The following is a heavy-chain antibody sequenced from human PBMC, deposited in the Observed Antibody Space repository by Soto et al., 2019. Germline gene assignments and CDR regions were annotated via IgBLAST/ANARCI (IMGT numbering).Heavy chain of an antibody. CDR2: ISSGSNYT. J-gene: IGHJ6*03. V-gene: IGHV3-21*06. D-gene: IGHD3-10*01. Sequence: EVQLVESGGGLVKPWGSLRLSCVVSGCTFSSYSMNWVRQAPGKGLEWVSSISSGSNYTYYADSVKGRFTISRDNAKNSVDLQMHRLRADEPALYYCARDFKESQYYYYCMDVWGKGTTVTVSS. CDR1: GCTFSSYS. CDR3: ARDFKESQYYYYCMDV.